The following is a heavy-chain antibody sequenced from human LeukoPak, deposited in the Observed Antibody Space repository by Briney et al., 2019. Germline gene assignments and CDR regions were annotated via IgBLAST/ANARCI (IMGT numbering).Heavy chain of an antibody. D-gene: IGHD1-26*01. CDR3: AKTGTYSFDY. J-gene: IGHJ4*02. Sequence: PGGSLRLSCAASGFTFSSYSMNWVRQAPGKGLEWVSYISGSSSTIYYADSVKGRFTISRDNAKNSLYLQMNSLRAEDTALYYCAKTGTYSFDYWGQGTLVTVSS. V-gene: IGHV3-48*04. CDR1: GFTFSSYS. CDR2: ISGSSSTI.